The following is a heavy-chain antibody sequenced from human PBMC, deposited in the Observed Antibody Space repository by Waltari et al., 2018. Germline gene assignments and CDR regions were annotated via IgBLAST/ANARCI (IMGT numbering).Heavy chain of an antibody. CDR3: ARLAPRTYRSPVPGRHYYYGMDV. CDR1: GFRFSNSW. CDR2: ISNDGTTL. Sequence: EAQLLESGGGLVQPGDSLSLSCAASGFRFSNSWLPWVRHAPGKGLVWVARISNDGTTLTYADSVKGRFTISRDNAKNTVYLQMKRLRADDTAVYYCARLAPRTYRSPVPGRHYYYGMDVWGQGTTVTVSS. J-gene: IGHJ6*02. D-gene: IGHD3-10*01. V-gene: IGHV3-74*03.